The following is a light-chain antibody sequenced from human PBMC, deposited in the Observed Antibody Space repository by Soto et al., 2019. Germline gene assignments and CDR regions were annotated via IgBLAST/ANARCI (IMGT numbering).Light chain of an antibody. CDR3: QQYDSSPLT. J-gene: IGKJ4*01. V-gene: IGKV3-20*01. CDR2: GAS. Sequence: EIVLTQSPGTLSLSPGERATLSCRASQSVSSSYLAWYQQKPGQAPRLLIYGASSRATGIPDRFSGSGSGTDFTLTISRLEPADFAVDYCQQYDSSPLTFGGGTKVEIK. CDR1: QSVSSSY.